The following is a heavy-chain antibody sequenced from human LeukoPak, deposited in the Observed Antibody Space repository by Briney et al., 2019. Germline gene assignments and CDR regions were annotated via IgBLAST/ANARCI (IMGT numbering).Heavy chain of an antibody. V-gene: IGHV3-21*01. CDR2: ISSSSSYI. D-gene: IGHD3-3*01. Sequence: GRSLRLSCAASGFTFSSYGMHWVRQAPGKGLEWVSSISSSSSYIYYADSVKGRFTISRDNAKNSLYLQMNSLRAEDTAVYYCARDTYDFWSGYSLWYFDYWGQGTLVTVSS. CDR1: GFTFSSYG. CDR3: ARDTYDFWSGYSLWYFDY. J-gene: IGHJ4*02.